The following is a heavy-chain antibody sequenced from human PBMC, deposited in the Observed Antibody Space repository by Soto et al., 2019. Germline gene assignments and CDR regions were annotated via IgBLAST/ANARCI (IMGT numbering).Heavy chain of an antibody. J-gene: IGHJ6*02. Sequence: GGSLRLSCAASGFTFSSYAMHWVRQAPGKGLEWVAVISYDGSNKYYADSVKGRFTISRDNSKNTLYLQMNSLRAEDTAVYYCAGHSSSPPPWGYYGMDVWGQGTTVTVSS. D-gene: IGHD6-6*01. CDR2: ISYDGSNK. CDR1: GFTFSSYA. CDR3: AGHSSSPPPWGYYGMDV. V-gene: IGHV3-30-3*01.